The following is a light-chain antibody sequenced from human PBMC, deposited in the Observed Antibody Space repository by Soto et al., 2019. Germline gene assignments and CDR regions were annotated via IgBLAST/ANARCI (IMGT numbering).Light chain of an antibody. CDR1: DSNIGSNS. V-gene: IGLV1-47*02. CDR2: YNN. CDR3: AAWDASLSASV. Sequence: QSVLTQPPSASGTAGQVVTIPCSGGDSNIGSNSVYWYQHLPRMAPKLLIYYNNQRPSGVPDRFSGSRSGTSASLAIVGLRSEDEAVYYCAAWDASLSASVFGNGTQGTVL. J-gene: IGLJ1*01.